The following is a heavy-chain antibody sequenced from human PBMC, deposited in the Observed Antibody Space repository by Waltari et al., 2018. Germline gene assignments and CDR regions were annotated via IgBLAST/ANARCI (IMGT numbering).Heavy chain of an antibody. Sequence: QVQLQQWGAGLLTPSETLSLTCAVYGGSFSGYSWLWIRQPPGKGLEYIGESDQGGSTSYNPSLKSRITISVDTSKNLFSLKLRSVTAADTAVYYCARVDYTYALNYWGQGTLVTVSS. D-gene: IGHD5-18*01. CDR2: SDQGGST. CDR3: ARVDYTYALNY. J-gene: IGHJ4*02. CDR1: GGSFSGYS. V-gene: IGHV4-34*01.